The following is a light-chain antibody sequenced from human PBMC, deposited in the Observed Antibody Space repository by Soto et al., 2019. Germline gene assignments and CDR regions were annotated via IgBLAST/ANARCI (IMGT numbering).Light chain of an antibody. CDR2: AAS. J-gene: IGKJ1*01. CDR3: QQSYSNPPT. CDR1: QSISSY. V-gene: IGKV1-39*01. Sequence: DIQMTQSPSSLSASVGDRVVITCRASQSISSYLNWYQQKPGKAPKLLIYAASSLQSGVPSRFSGSGSGTDFTLTISSLQPEDFATYYCQQSYSNPPTFGQGTKVDIK.